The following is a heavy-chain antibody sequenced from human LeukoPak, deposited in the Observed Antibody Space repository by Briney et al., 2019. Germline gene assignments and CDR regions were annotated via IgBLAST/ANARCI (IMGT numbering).Heavy chain of an antibody. J-gene: IGHJ3*02. CDR1: GYTFTSYG. CDR3: ASRKPAYCGGDCYYAFDI. D-gene: IGHD2-21*01. CDR2: ISAYNGNT. Sequence: GASVKVSCKASGYTFTSYGISWVRQAPGQGLEWMGWISAYNGNTNYAQKLQGRVTMTTDTSTSTAYMELRSLRSDDTAVYYCASRKPAYCGGDCYYAFDIWGQGTMVTVSS. V-gene: IGHV1-18*01.